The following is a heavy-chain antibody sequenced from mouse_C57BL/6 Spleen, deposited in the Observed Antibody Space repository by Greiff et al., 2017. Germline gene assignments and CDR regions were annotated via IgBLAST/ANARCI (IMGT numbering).Heavy chain of an antibody. CDR2: ISDGGSYT. CDR3: ARDPFYYGNYPAWFAY. J-gene: IGHJ3*01. D-gene: IGHD2-1*01. CDR1: GFTFSSYA. Sequence: EVKLLESGGGLVKPGGSLKLSCAASGFTFSSYAMSWVRQTPEKRLEWVATISDGGSYTYYPDNIQGRFTISSDNAKNNLYLQMIHLKSEDTAMYYCARDPFYYGNYPAWFAYWGQGTLVTVSA. V-gene: IGHV5-4*01.